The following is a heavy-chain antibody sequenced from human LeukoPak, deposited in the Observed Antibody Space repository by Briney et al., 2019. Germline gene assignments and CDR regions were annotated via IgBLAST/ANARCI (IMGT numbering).Heavy chain of an antibody. CDR1: EYTFTSYY. CDR2: INPSGGST. CDR3: ARKLGTPGYYFDY. Sequence: ASVKGSFKTSEYTFTSYYMHWRRQAPGQGLGWMGIINPSGGSTSNAQKLQGRVTMNRHTSTSTAYMELRRLRSKDTAVYYCARKLGTPGYYFDYWGKGTPVTVSS. D-gene: IGHD3-3*02. V-gene: IGHV1-46*01. J-gene: IGHJ4*02.